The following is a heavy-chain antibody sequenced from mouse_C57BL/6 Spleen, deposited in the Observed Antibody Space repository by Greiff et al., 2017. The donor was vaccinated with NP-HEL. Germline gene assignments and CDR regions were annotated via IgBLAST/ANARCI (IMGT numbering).Heavy chain of an antibody. CDR2: INPSTGGT. Sequence: EVQLQQSGPELVKPGASVKISCKASGYSFTGYYMNWVKQSPEKSLEWIGEINPSTGGTTYNQKFKAKATLTVDKSSSTAYMQLKSLTSEDSAVYYCARGRVYYGYDDGWFAYWGQGTLVTVSA. J-gene: IGHJ3*01. V-gene: IGHV1-42*01. CDR1: GYSFTGYY. CDR3: ARGRVYYGYDDGWFAY. D-gene: IGHD2-2*01.